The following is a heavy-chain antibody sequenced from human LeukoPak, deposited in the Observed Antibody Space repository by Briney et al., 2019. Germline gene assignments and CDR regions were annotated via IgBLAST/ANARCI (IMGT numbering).Heavy chain of an antibody. J-gene: IGHJ5*02. V-gene: IGHV3-64D*06. CDR2: ISNNGDST. Sequence: GGSLTLTCSASGFTFSSYAMHWVRKAPGKGLQYVSAISNNGDSTYYADSAKGRFTISRDNSKTTLYLQMSSLRPYHATVYYCVKDRHCSSTSCYFFDPWGQGTLVTVSS. CDR3: VKDRHCSSTSCYFFDP. CDR1: GFTFSSYA. D-gene: IGHD2-2*01.